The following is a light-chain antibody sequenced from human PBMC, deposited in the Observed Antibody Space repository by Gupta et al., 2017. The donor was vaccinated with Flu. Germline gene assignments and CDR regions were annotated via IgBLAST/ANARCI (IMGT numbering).Light chain of an antibody. CDR3: QQYHNWPPLT. Sequence: ESFTLSCRASQSIGDSLAWYQQKPGQAPRLLIYVASTRATGIPARFSASGSGIEFTLTISSLQSEDFAVYYCQQYHNWPPLTFGGGTKVEVK. CDR1: QSIGDS. J-gene: IGKJ4*01. V-gene: IGKV3-15*01. CDR2: VAS.